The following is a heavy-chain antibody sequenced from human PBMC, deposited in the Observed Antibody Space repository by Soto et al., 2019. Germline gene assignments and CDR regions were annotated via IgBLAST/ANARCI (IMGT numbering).Heavy chain of an antibody. CDR1: GGSFSGYY. CDR2: INHSGST. V-gene: IGHV4-34*01. J-gene: IGHJ4*02. D-gene: IGHD2-15*01. CDR3: ARGRFYCSGGNCYSSLYYFDY. Sequence: PSETLSLTYAVYGGSFSGYYWSWIRQPPGKGLEWIGEINHSGSTNYNPSLKSRVTISVDTSKNQFSLKLSSVTAADTAVYYCARGRFYCSGGNCYSSLYYFDYWGQGTLVTVSS.